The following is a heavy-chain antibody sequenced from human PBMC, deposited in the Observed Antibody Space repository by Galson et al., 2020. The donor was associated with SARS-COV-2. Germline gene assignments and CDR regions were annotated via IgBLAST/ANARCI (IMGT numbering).Heavy chain of an antibody. CDR2: MFYSGST. D-gene: IGHD3-22*01. V-gene: IGHV4-59*01. CDR1: GGSISSYY. J-gene: IGHJ4*02. Sequence: SETLSLTCIVSGGSISSYYRSWIRQPPGKGLEWIGYMFYSGSTTYNPSLKSRVTISVDRSKTQMSLKLSSVTAADTAVYYCARMAPSYDVFDYWGQGTLVTVSS. CDR3: ARMAPSYDVFDY.